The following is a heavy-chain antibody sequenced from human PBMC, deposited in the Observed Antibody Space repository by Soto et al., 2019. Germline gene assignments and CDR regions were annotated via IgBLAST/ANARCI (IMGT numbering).Heavy chain of an antibody. J-gene: IGHJ5*02. CDR1: GGSISSGDYY. Sequence: KASETLSLTCTVSGGSISSGDYYWSWIRQPPGKGLEWIGYIYYSGSTYYNPSLKSRVTISVDTSKNQFSLKLSSVTAADTAVYYCARVHRLPRRWFDPWGQGTLVTVYS. D-gene: IGHD4-17*01. CDR2: IYYSGST. V-gene: IGHV4-30-4*01. CDR3: ARVHRLPRRWFDP.